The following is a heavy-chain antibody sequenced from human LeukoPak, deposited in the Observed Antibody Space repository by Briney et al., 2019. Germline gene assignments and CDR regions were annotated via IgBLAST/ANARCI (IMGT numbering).Heavy chain of an antibody. CDR2: INQSGGT. CDR1: GFTFSHYC. Sequence: PGGSLRLSCVASGFTFSHYCMAWVRQPPGKGLEWIGEINQSGGTNYNPSLKSRVTISVDTSKKQFSLKLSSVTAADTAVYYCARRVDYYGVWGQGTLATVSS. D-gene: IGHD3-10*01. J-gene: IGHJ4*02. V-gene: IGHV4-34*01. CDR3: ARRVDYYGV.